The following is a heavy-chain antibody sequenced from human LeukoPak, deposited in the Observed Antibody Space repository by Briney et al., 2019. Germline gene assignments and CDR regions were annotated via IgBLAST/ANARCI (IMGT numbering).Heavy chain of an antibody. J-gene: IGHJ5*02. Sequence: SETLSLTCTVSGGSISSGSYYWSWIRQPAGKGLEWIGRIYTSGSTNYNPSLKSRVTISVDTSKNQFSLRLSSVTAADTAVYYCARDRIPYDFWSGSRHTHFDPWGQGTLVTVSS. V-gene: IGHV4-61*02. CDR1: GGSISSGSYY. D-gene: IGHD3-3*01. CDR2: IYTSGST. CDR3: ARDRIPYDFWSGSRHTHFDP.